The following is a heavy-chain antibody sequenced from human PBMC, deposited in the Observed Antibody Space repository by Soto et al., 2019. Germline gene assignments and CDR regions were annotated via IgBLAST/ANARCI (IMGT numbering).Heavy chain of an antibody. CDR3: AREGLSNHDYDGFYI. Sequence: EVQLVESGGGLVQPGGSLRLSWGASGFSFRSHWMHWVRQAPGKGLMWVSQINTDGRATSYADSVKGRFTISRDNAKNTLYLQMNSLRVEDTAVYFCAREGLSNHDYDGFYIWGQGTLVTVSP. V-gene: IGHV3-74*01. CDR2: INTDGRAT. J-gene: IGHJ3*02. D-gene: IGHD4-4*01. CDR1: GFSFRSHW.